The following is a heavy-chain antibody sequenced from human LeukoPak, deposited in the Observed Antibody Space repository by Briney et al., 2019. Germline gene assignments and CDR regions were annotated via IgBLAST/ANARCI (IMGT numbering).Heavy chain of an antibody. CDR1: GGSFSGYY. CDR3: VRHCCSAPSKRTFDI. CDR2: INHSGNT. V-gene: IGHV4-34*01. J-gene: IGHJ3*02. Sequence: SETLSLTCAVYGGSFSGYYWSWIRQPPGKGLEWIGEINHSGNTNYNPSLKSRVIISVDTSKNQFSLKLSSVTAADTAVYYCVRHCCSAPSKRTFDIWGQGTLVTVSS. D-gene: IGHD2-15*01.